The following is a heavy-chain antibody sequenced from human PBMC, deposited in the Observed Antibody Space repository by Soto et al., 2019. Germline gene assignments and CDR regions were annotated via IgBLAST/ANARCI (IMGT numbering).Heavy chain of an antibody. CDR2: IYYSGST. CDR1: GGSISSGGYY. Sequence: QVQLQESGPGLVKPSQTLSLTCTVSGGSISSGGYYWSWIRQPPGKGLEWIGYIYYSGSTYYNPSLTSRLTISVDTTKNQVSLKLSSVTAADTAVYYCARVPYYDILTGSYGMDVWGQGTTVTVSS. D-gene: IGHD3-9*01. J-gene: IGHJ6*02. CDR3: ARVPYYDILTGSYGMDV. V-gene: IGHV4-31*03.